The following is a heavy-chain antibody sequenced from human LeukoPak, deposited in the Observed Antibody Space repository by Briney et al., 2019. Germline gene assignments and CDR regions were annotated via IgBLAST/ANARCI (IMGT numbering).Heavy chain of an antibody. CDR3: AQAGTYYYFDS. Sequence: SETLSLTCTVSGGSISSSSYYWGWIRQPPGKGLEWIGSIYYSGSTYYNPSLKSRVTISVNTSKNQFSLKLSSVTAADTAVYYCAQAGTYYYFDSWGQGTLVTVSS. CDR1: GGSISSSSYY. J-gene: IGHJ4*02. V-gene: IGHV4-39*07. D-gene: IGHD1-26*01. CDR2: IYYSGST.